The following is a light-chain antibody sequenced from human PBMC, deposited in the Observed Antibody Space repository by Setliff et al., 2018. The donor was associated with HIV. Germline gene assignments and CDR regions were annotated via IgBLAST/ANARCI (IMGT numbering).Light chain of an antibody. CDR3: QSYDSSLSGSM. V-gene: IGLV1-44*01. Sequence: QSVLTQPPSASGTPGQRVTISCSGSSSNIGSNIVNWYQHLPGTAPKLLIYRNNQRPSGVPDRFSGSKSGTSASLAISGLQSEDEADYYCQSYDSSLSGSMFGGGTKVTVL. CDR2: RNN. CDR1: SSNIGSNI. J-gene: IGLJ3*02.